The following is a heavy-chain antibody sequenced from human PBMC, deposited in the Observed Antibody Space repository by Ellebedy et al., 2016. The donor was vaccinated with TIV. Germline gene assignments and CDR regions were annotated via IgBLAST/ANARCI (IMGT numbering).Heavy chain of an antibody. V-gene: IGHV5-10-1*01. CDR2: IDPSDSYT. Sequence: GESLKISCKGSGYSFTSYWISWVRQMPGKGLEWMGRIDPSDSYTNYSPSFQGHVTISADKSISTAYLQWSSLKASDTAMYYCARRREYDILTGPYWYFDLWGRGTLVTVSS. CDR1: GYSFTSYW. D-gene: IGHD3-9*01. J-gene: IGHJ2*01. CDR3: ARRREYDILTGPYWYFDL.